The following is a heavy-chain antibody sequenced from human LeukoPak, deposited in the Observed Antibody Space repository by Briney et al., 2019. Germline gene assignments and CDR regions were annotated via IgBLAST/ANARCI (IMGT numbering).Heavy chain of an antibody. CDR1: GFTFSSYS. J-gene: IGHJ3*02. CDR3: ARSDYGDYVNAFDI. V-gene: IGHV3-21*01. CDR2: ISSSSSYI. D-gene: IGHD4-17*01. Sequence: GGSLRLSCAASGFTFSSYSMNWVRQAPGKGLEWVSSISSSSSYIYYADSVKGRFTISRDNAKNSLNLQMNSLRAEDTAVYYCARSDYGDYVNAFDIWGQGTMVTVSS.